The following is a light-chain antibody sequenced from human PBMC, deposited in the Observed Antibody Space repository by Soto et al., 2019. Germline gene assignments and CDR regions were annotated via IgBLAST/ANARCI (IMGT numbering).Light chain of an antibody. Sequence: DVVMTQSPLSLPVTLGQPASISCRASRSLIYTDGNNYLNWFLQRPGQSPRRLFAKVSNRDSGVPDRFSGSGSGTDFTLKISRVEAEDVGLYYCMQGTHWPYTFGQGTKLEIK. J-gene: IGKJ2*01. CDR1: RSLIYTDGNNY. CDR2: KVS. CDR3: MQGTHWPYT. V-gene: IGKV2-30*01.